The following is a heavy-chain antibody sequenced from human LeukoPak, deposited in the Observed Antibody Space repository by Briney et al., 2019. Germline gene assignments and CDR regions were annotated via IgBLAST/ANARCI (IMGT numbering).Heavy chain of an antibody. CDR1: GGSFSGYY. V-gene: IGHV4-34*01. D-gene: IGHD4-11*01. CDR2: INHSGST. CDR3: ARYSNFPFDY. Sequence: KPSETLSLTCAVYGGSFSGYYWSWIRQPPGKGLEWIGEINHSGSTNYNPSLKSRVTISVDKSKNQFSLKLSSVTAADTAVYYCARYSNFPFDYWGQGTLVTVSS. J-gene: IGHJ4*02.